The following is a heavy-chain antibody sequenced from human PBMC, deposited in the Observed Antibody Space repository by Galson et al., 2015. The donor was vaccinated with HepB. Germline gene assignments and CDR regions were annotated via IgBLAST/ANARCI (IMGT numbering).Heavy chain of an antibody. J-gene: IGHJ5*02. D-gene: IGHD2-2*01. CDR1: GGTFSSYA. V-gene: IGHV1-69*13. CDR3: ARGVGDIVVVPAGPTNWFDP. CDR2: IIPIFGTA. Sequence: SVKVSCKASGGTFSSYAISWVRQAPGQGLEWMGGIIPIFGTANYAQKFQGRVTITADESTSTAYMELSSLRSEDTAVYYCARGVGDIVVVPAGPTNWFDPWGQGTLVTVSS.